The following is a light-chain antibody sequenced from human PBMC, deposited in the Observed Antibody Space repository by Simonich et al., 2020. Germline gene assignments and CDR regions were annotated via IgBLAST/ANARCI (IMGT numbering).Light chain of an antibody. CDR2: WAS. CDR1: QSVLYSSNNKNY. CDR3: QQYYSTPT. Sequence: DIVMTQSPDSLAVSLGERATINCKSSQSVLYSSNNKNYFAWYQQKPGPPPKLLICWASNRKSGVPDRFRGSGSGTDFTLTISRLQAEDVAVYYCQQYYSTPTFGQGTKVEIK. V-gene: IGKV4-1*01. J-gene: IGKJ1*01.